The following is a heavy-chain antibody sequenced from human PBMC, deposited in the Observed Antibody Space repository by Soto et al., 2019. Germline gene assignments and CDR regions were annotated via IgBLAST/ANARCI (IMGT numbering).Heavy chain of an antibody. V-gene: IGHV4-4*02. Sequence: QVQLQESGPGLVKPSGTLSLTCAVSGGSISTSNWWSWVRQPPGKGLEWIGEVYRTGSTNYNPSLESRVIVAIAKSKNQFSLRRTSVTAADTAVYYCARARATIAAAAIFDCWGQGTLVTVSS. CDR2: VYRTGST. CDR1: GGSISTSNW. J-gene: IGHJ4*02. CDR3: ARARATIAAAAIFDC. D-gene: IGHD6-13*01.